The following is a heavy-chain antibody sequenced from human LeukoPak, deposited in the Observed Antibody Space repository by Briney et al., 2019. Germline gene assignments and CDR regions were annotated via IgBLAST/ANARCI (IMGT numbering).Heavy chain of an antibody. CDR2: INHSGST. CDR3: ATLRGRGYYYYYGMDV. CDR1: GGSFSGYY. Sequence: SETLSLTCAVYGGSFSGYYWSWIRQPPGKALEWIGEINHSGSTNYNPSLKSRVTISVDTSKNQFSLKLSSVTAADTAVYYCATLRGRGYYYYYGMDVWGQGTTVTVSS. D-gene: IGHD2-15*01. J-gene: IGHJ6*02. V-gene: IGHV4-34*01.